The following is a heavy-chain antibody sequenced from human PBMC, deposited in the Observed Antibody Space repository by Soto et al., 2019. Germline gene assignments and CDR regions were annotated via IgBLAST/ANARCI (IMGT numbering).Heavy chain of an antibody. CDR3: ARLRHDSSGYSFDY. V-gene: IGHV4-31*03. CDR2: IYYSGST. Sequence: SETLSLTCTVSGGSISSGGYYWSWIRQHPGKGLEWIGYIYYSGSTYYNPSLKSRVTISVDTSKNQFSLKLSSVTAADTAVYYCARLRHDSSGYSFDYWGQGTLVTVSS. J-gene: IGHJ4*02. CDR1: GGSISSGGYY. D-gene: IGHD3-22*01.